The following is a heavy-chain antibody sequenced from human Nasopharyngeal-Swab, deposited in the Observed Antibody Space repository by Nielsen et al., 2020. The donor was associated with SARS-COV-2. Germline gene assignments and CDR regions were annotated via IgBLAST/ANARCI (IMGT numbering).Heavy chain of an antibody. Sequence: VQVSCKAYGFTFPSYGINWVRQATGQGIEWMGWISAYNGNTNYAQKFQGRVTMTTDTSTSTADMELRSLRSDDTAVYYVARGVGYCSGGPCPSPYGMDVCGQATTVTVSS. J-gene: IGHJ6*02. CDR3: ARGVGYCSGGPCPSPYGMDV. CDR1: GFTFPSYG. V-gene: IGHV1-18*01. D-gene: IGHD2-15*01. CDR2: ISAYNGNT.